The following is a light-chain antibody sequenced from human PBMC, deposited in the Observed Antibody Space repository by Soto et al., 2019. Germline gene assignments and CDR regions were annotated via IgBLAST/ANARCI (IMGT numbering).Light chain of an antibody. CDR2: GAS. CDR3: QQYGSSPPT. CDR1: QSASSNY. V-gene: IGKV3-20*01. Sequence: EIVLTQSPGTLSLSPGERATLSCRASQSASSNYLAWYQRKPGQAPRLLIYGASSRATGIPNRFSGSGSGTDFTLSITRLEPEDFVVYYCQQYGSSPPTFGQGTKVEIK. J-gene: IGKJ1*01.